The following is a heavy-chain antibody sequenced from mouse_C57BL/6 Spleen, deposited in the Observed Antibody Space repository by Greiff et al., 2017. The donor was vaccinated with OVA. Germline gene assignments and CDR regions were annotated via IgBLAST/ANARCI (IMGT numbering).Heavy chain of an antibody. CDR3: ARPRYDYDLYFDV. D-gene: IGHD2-4*01. Sequence: EVQLVESGGGLVQPGGSLKLSCAASGFTFSDYYMYWVRQTPEKRLEWVAYISNGGGSTYYPDTVKGRFTISRDNAKNTLYLQMSRLKSEDTAMYYCARPRYDYDLYFDVWGTGTTVTVSS. CDR1: GFTFSDYY. J-gene: IGHJ1*03. CDR2: ISNGGGST. V-gene: IGHV5-12*01.